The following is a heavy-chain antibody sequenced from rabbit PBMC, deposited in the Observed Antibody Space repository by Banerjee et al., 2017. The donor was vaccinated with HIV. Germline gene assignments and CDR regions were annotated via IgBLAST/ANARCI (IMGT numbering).Heavy chain of an antibody. CDR2: IYTSTNST. J-gene: IGHJ3*01. V-gene: IGHV1S43*01. CDR1: GIDFTSYYY. D-gene: IGHD6-1*01. Sequence: QQLEESGGGLVKPGGTLTLTCKASGIDFTSYYYMCWVRQAPGKGLELIACIYTSTNSTWYANWVNGRFTISSHNAQNTLYLQLNSLTAADTATYFCVRDAGYAAYGWNFGLWGQGTLVTVS. CDR3: VRDAGYAAYGWNFGL.